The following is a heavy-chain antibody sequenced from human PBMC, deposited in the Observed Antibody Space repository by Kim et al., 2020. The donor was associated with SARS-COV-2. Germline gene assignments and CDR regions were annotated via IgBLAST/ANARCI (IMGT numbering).Heavy chain of an antibody. J-gene: IGHJ4*02. D-gene: IGHD5-18*01. CDR3: ARARRGYGYGSFDY. CDR1: GYSFTNYW. CDR2: ISPDDSDT. V-gene: IGHV5-51*01. Sequence: GESLKISCKASGYSFTNYWIGWVRQMPGKGLEWMGIISPDDSDTRYSPSFQGQVTISADKSISTTYLQWSSLKASDTAIHYCARARRGYGYGSFDYWGQGTLVTVSS.